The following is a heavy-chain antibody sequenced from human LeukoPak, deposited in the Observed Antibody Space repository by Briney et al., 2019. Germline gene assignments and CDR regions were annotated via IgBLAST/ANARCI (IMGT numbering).Heavy chain of an antibody. CDR3: ASRPSIAVAGDFDY. V-gene: IGHV4-59*08. D-gene: IGHD6-19*01. CDR1: GGSISSYY. CDR2: IYYSGST. J-gene: IGHJ4*02. Sequence: PSETLSLTCTVSGGSISSYYWSWIRQPPGKGLEWIGYIYYSGSTNYNPSLKSRVTISVDTSKNQFSLKLSSVTAADTAVYYCASRPSIAVAGDFDYWGQGTLVTVSS.